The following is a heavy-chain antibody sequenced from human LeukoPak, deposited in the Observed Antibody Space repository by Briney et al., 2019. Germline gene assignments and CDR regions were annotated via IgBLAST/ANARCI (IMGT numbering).Heavy chain of an antibody. D-gene: IGHD2-15*01. CDR2: ISSSGSTI. J-gene: IGHJ5*02. Sequence: GGSLRLSCAASGFTFSDYYMSWIRQAPGKGLEWVSYISSSGSTIYYADSVKGRFTISRDNAKNSLYLQMNSLGAEDTAVYYCAKRVVAAASWFDPWGQGTLVTVSS. CDR1: GFTFSDYY. V-gene: IGHV3-11*04. CDR3: AKRVVAAASWFDP.